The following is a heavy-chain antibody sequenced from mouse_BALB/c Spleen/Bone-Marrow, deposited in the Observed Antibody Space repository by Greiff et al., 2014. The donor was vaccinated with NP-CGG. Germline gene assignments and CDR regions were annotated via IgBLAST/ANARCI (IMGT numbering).Heavy chain of an antibody. J-gene: IGHJ1*01. CDR1: GFNIKDTY. CDR2: IDPANGNT. Sequence: EVKLMESGAELVKPGASVKLSCTASGFNIKDTYMHWVKQRPEQGLEWIGRIDPANGNTKYDPKFQGMATITADTSSNTAYLQLSSLTSEDTAVYYCARGGTTATWYFDVWGAGTTVTVSS. CDR3: ARGGTTATWYFDV. D-gene: IGHD1-2*01. V-gene: IGHV14-3*02.